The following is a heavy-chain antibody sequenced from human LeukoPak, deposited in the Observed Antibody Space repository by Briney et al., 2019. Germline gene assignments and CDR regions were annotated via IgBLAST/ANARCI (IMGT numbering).Heavy chain of an antibody. J-gene: IGHJ4*02. CDR2: ISSNGDSI. D-gene: IGHD6-19*01. Sequence: FPRLLLCGPRFRLCCLAMDLGPQTPRKGPELVLGISSNGDSIGYADSVKGRFTISRDNAKNSLYLEMKSLRVEDTALYYCAKGFRAAVGSYFDYWGQGTLVTVSS. CDR1: FRLCCLA. V-gene: IGHV3-9*01. CDR3: AKGFRAAVGSYFDY.